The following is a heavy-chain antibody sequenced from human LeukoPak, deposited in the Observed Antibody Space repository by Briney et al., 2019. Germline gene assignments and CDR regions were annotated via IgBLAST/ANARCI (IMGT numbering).Heavy chain of an antibody. V-gene: IGHV1-8*03. CDR1: GYTFTSYD. CDR2: MNPNSGNT. J-gene: IGHJ6*03. D-gene: IGHD4-11*01. CDR3: AREDSNYDYYYYYKDV. Sequence: GASVKVSCKASGYTFTSYDINWVRQATGQGLEWMGWMNPNSGNTGYAQKFQGRVTITRNTSISTAYMELSSLRSEDTAVYYCAREDSNYDYYYYYKDVWGKGTTVTVSS.